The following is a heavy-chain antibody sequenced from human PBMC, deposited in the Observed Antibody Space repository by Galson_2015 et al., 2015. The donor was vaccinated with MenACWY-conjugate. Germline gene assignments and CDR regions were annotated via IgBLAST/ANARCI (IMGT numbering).Heavy chain of an antibody. CDR3: ARDGGDFADYLFDC. Sequence: SLRLSCAASGFTFSSYWMSWVRQAPGKGLEWVANIKQDGSEKYYVDSVKGRFTISRDNAKNSLYLQMNSLRAEDTAVYYCARDGGDFADYLFDCWGQGILVTVSS. V-gene: IGHV3-7*01. CDR2: IKQDGSEK. D-gene: IGHD4-17*01. J-gene: IGHJ4*02. CDR1: GFTFSSYW.